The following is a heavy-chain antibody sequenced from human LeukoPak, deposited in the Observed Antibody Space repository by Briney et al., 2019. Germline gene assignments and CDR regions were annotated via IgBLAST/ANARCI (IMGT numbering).Heavy chain of an antibody. CDR1: GFTFSSFW. CDR3: ASLTGLDY. CDR2: INSDGSST. J-gene: IGHJ4*02. Sequence: GGSLRLSCAASGFTFSSFWMHWVRQAPGKGLVWVSRINSDGSSTSHADSVKGRFTISRDNAKNTLHLQMNSLRVEDTAVYYCASLTGLDYWGQGTLVTVSS. D-gene: IGHD3-16*01. V-gene: IGHV3-74*01.